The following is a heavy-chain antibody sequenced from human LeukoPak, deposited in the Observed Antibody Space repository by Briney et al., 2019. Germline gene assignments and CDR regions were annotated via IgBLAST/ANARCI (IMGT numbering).Heavy chain of an antibody. CDR3: ARDHCSSTSCYDGAFDI. CDR2: INHSGST. J-gene: IGHJ3*02. V-gene: IGHV4-34*01. CDR1: GGSFSGYY. D-gene: IGHD2-2*01. Sequence: PSETLSLTCAVYGGSFSGYYWSWIRQPPGKGLEWIGEINHSGSTNYNPSLKSRVTISVDTSKNQFSLKLSSVTAADTAVYYCARDHCSSTSCYDGAFDIWGQGTMVTVSS.